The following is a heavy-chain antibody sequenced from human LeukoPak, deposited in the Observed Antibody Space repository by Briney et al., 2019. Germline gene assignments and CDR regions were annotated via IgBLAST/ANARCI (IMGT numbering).Heavy chain of an antibody. CDR1: GGSISTYY. J-gene: IGHJ4*02. V-gene: IGHV4-59*12. Sequence: KPSETLSLTCTVSGGSISTYYWSWIRQPPGKGLEWIGYIYYSGNSNYNPSLKSRVTMSVDTSKNQFSLNLTSVTVADMAVYFCARVGVVEPSGYHDYYFDFWGQGSLVTVSS. D-gene: IGHD3-22*01. CDR3: ARVGVVEPSGYHDYYFDF. CDR2: IYYSGNS.